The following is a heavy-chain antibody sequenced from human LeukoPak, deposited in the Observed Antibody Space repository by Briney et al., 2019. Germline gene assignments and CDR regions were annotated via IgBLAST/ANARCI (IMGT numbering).Heavy chain of an antibody. CDR1: GGSISSGSYY. D-gene: IGHD5-12*01. CDR2: IYGSGTT. J-gene: IGHJ5*02. CDR3: ARGMAEAYDYNWFDP. Sequence: PSQTLSLTCTVSGGSISSGSYYWTWIWQPAGKGLEWIGRIYGSGTTRYNPSLQSRVTMSVDVSKNQFSLKLTSMTAADTAVYFCARGMAEAYDYNWFDPWGQGILVTVSS. V-gene: IGHV4-61*02.